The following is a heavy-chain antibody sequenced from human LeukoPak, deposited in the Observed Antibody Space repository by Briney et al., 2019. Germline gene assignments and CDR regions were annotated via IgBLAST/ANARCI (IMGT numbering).Heavy chain of an antibody. CDR2: IKTKTDGGTT. CDR3: TTGTWIQLWLADY. CDR1: GFTFSNAC. J-gene: IGHJ4*02. D-gene: IGHD5-18*01. V-gene: IGHV3-15*01. Sequence: GGSLRLSCAASGFTFSNACMSWVRQAPGKGLEGVGHIKTKTDGGTTDYAAPVKGRFTISRDDSKNTLYLQMNSLKTEDTALYYCTTGTWIQLWLADYWGQGTLVTVSS.